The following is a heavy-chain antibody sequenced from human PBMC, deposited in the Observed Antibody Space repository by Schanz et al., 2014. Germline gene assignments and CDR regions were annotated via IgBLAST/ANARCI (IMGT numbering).Heavy chain of an antibody. CDR2: INTGGDST. D-gene: IGHD1-26*01. V-gene: IGHV3-23*04. Sequence: EVQLVESGGGLVQPGGSLRLSCAASGFTFSTYAMAWVRQAPGKGLEWVSSINTGGDSTYYADSVKGRFTISRDNSRDTVYLQMNSLRAEDTAVYYCARDHTTESYYSAGPPIDYWGQGTLLTVSS. J-gene: IGHJ4*02. CDR3: ARDHTTESYYSAGPPIDY. CDR1: GFTFSTYA.